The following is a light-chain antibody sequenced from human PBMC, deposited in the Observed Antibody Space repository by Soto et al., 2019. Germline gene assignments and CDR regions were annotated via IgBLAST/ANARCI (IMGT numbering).Light chain of an antibody. CDR2: AAS. Sequence: IQMTQSPSTLSASVGDRVTITCRASQGISSFLAWYQQKSGKAPKLLMYAASTLQSGVPSRFSGSGSGTDFTLTISSLQSEDFATYYCQQYYLYPRTFGQGTKVDIK. V-gene: IGKV1-8*01. CDR3: QQYYLYPRT. CDR1: QGISSF. J-gene: IGKJ1*01.